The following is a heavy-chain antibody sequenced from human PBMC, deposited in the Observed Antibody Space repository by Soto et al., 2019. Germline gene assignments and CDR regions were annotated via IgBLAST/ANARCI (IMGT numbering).Heavy chain of an antibody. CDR3: AREMPSTAAAYFYYGLNV. V-gene: IGHV1-69*18. CDR2: IVPVFPSV. D-gene: IGHD6-13*01. CDR1: GGAFNNYA. Sequence: QVQLVQSGAEVKRPGSSVKVSCKASGGAFNNYAIYWVRQAPGQGLEWLGTIVPVFPSVYYAPRFQGRLTITADGSTDTVYMMLTSRKSEDTAVYYCAREMPSTAAAYFYYGLNVGGQGTSVTVSS. J-gene: IGHJ6*02.